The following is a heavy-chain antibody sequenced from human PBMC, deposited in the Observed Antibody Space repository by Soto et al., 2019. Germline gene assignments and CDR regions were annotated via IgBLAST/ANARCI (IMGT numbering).Heavy chain of an antibody. J-gene: IGHJ4*02. CDR1: GYTFTTSD. CDR2: MNPNSGNT. V-gene: IGHV1-8*01. Sequence: GASVKVSCKASGYTFTTSDINWVRQATGQGLEWMGWMNPNSGNTGYAQKFQGRLTMTRDTSITTAYMELSSLTSEDTAVYYCARGVTSGSFPPFDLWGQGTLVTVSS. D-gene: IGHD1-26*01. CDR3: ARGVTSGSFPPFDL.